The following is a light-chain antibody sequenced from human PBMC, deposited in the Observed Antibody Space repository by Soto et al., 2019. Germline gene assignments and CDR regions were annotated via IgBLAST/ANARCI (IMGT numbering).Light chain of an antibody. J-gene: IGKJ1*01. CDR3: QQYNSYAWT. Sequence: DIQMTQSPSTLSASVGDRVTITCRASQSISSWLAWYQQKPRKAPKLLIYKASSLESGVPSRFSGSGSGTEFTLTISSLQPDDFATYYRQQYNSYAWTFGQGTKVEIK. V-gene: IGKV1-5*03. CDR2: KAS. CDR1: QSISSW.